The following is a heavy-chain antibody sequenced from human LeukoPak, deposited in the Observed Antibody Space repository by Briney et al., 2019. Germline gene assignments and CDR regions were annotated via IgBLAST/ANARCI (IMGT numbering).Heavy chain of an antibody. CDR3: AKDSVGVAGPDY. Sequence: PSETLSLTCTVSGGSISGYYWSWIRQPPGKGLEWIGYIYYSGSTKYNPSLKSRVTISVDASKNQFSLRLSSLTAADTAVYYCAKDSVGVAGPDYWGQGSLVTVSS. V-gene: IGHV4-59*01. CDR2: IYYSGST. D-gene: IGHD6-19*01. CDR1: GGSISGYY. J-gene: IGHJ4*02.